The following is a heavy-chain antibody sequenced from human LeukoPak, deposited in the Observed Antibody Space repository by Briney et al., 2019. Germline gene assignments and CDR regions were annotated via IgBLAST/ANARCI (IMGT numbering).Heavy chain of an antibody. CDR1: GFTFRNYY. V-gene: IGHV3-11*01. J-gene: IGHJ4*02. CDR2: ISSNGNTI. D-gene: IGHD5-24*01. Sequence: PGGSLRLSCAASGFTFRNYYMIWIRQATGKGLEWLSYISSNGNTIYYADSVRGRFTVSRDNVKNSLFVEMNSLRAEDTAVYYCARDGYNYLDFWGQGTLVTVSS. CDR3: ARDGYNYLDF.